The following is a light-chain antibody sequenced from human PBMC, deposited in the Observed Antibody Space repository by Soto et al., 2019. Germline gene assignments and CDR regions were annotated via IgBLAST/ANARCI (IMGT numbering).Light chain of an antibody. CDR2: KAS. Sequence: DIQMTQSPSTLSASVGDRVTITCRASQSITSWLAWYQQKPGKAPKLLIYKASTLEGGVPLRFSGSGSGTEFTLTISSLQPDDFATYYCQQYNSYSPRAFGQGTKVDIK. J-gene: IGKJ1*01. V-gene: IGKV1-5*03. CDR3: QQYNSYSPRA. CDR1: QSITSW.